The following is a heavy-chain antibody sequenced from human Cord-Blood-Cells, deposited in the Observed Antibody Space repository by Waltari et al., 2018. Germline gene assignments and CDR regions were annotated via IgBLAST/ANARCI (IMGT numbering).Heavy chain of an antibody. J-gene: IGHJ4*02. V-gene: IGHV4-34*01. D-gene: IGHD2-2*01. Sequence: QVQLQQWGAGLLKPSETLSLTCAVYGGSFSGYYWSWIRQPPGKGLEWIGEINHSGSTNYNPSLKSRVTISVDTSKNQFSLKLSSVTAADTAVYYCARGNVVVPAARGYFDYWGQGTLVT. CDR2: INHSGST. CDR3: ARGNVVVPAARGYFDY. CDR1: GGSFSGYY.